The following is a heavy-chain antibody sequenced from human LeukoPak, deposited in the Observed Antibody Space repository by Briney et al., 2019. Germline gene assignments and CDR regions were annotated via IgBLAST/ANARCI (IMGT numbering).Heavy chain of an antibody. J-gene: IGHJ4*02. D-gene: IGHD6-13*01. CDR3: ARDSSSWYYFDY. V-gene: IGHV4-4*07. CDR2: IYTSGST. CDR1: GGSISSYY. Sequence: SETLSLTCTVSGGSISSYYWSWIRQPAGKGLKWIGRIYTSGSTNYNPSLKSRVTMSVDTSKNQFSLKLSSVTAADTAVYYCARDSSSWYYFDYWGQGTLVTVSS.